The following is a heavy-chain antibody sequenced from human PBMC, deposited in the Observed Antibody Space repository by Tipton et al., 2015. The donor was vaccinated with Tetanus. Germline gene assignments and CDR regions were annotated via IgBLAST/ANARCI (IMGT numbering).Heavy chain of an antibody. CDR1: GFTFNGYG. Sequence: SLRLSCAASGFTFNGYGMHWVRQAPGKGLEWLALAWYDGSRQYYADSVQGRFTISRDNSKKTVDLQMNNLRDENTAVYWCAGEGALEWLGPVDGWGQGTLVAVSS. V-gene: IGHV3-33*03. D-gene: IGHD3-3*01. CDR2: AWYDGSRQ. J-gene: IGHJ4*02. CDR3: AGEGALEWLGPVDG.